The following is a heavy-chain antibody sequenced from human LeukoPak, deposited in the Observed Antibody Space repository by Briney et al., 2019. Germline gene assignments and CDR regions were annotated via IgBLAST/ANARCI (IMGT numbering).Heavy chain of an antibody. Sequence: ASVKVSCKASGYTFTDYAMHWVRQAPGQRLGWMGWIDAGNGNTKYSQNFQGRVTITRDTSASTAYMELSSLRSEDTAVYYCARDRWVTTVSFEYWGQGTLVTVSS. D-gene: IGHD4-17*01. CDR3: ARDRWVTTVSFEY. J-gene: IGHJ4*02. V-gene: IGHV1-3*01. CDR1: GYTFTDYA. CDR2: IDAGNGNT.